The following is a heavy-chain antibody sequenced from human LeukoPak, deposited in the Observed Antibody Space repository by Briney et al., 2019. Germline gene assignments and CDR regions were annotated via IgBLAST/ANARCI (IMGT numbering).Heavy chain of an antibody. J-gene: IGHJ4*02. D-gene: IGHD6-19*01. CDR3: AKDTPDDIAVAAPYFDY. Sequence: PGGSLRLSCAASGFTFSINAMSWVRQAPGKGLVWVSAMSGSGGRTYYADSVKGRFTISRDNSKNTLNLQMNSLRAEDTAVYYCAKDTPDDIAVAAPYFDYWGQGTLVTVSS. CDR2: MSGSGGRT. V-gene: IGHV3-23*01. CDR1: GFTFSINA.